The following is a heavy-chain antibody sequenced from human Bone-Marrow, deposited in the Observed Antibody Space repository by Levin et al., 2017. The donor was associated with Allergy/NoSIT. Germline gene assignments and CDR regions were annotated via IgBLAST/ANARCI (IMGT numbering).Heavy chain of an antibody. CDR1: GSSINRGYY. CDR2: MHYSGRT. V-gene: IGHV4-38-2*01. CDR3: ARGPPSGTVTTSFDS. D-gene: IGHD4-17*01. Sequence: SETLSLTCAVSGSSINRGYYWGWIRQSPGKGLEWIGNMHYSGRTYYNPSFMSRVSMSQDTSENRFSLTLTSVTAADTAVYFCARGPPSGTVTTSFDSWGQGTLVTVSS. J-gene: IGHJ4*02.